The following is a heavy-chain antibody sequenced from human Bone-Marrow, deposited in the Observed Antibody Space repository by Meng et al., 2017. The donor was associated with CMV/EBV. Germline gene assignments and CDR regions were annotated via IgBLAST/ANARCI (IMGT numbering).Heavy chain of an antibody. CDR1: GYGFTSYD. V-gene: IGHV1-8*03. CDR2: MNPNTGDT. Sequence: ASVKVSCKASGYGFTSYDINWIRQAAGQGLEWVGWMNPNTGDTAYAQRFQGRVTITRSTSISTTYMELSGLRSDDTAVYYCARELTTQYYYDSSGYWFDPWGQGTLVTVSS. CDR3: ARELTTQYYYDSSGYWFDP. J-gene: IGHJ5*02. D-gene: IGHD3-22*01.